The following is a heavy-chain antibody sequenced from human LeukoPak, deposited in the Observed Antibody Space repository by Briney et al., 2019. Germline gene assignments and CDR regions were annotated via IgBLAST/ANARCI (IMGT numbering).Heavy chain of an antibody. CDR3: ARQLELLYFDY. D-gene: IGHD1-7*01. CDR2: LYYSGST. CDR1: GRSISSSSYY. J-gene: IGHJ4*02. V-gene: IGHV4-39*01. Sequence: PSETLSLTCTVSGRSISSSSYYWGWIRQPPGKGLEWIGSLYYSGSTYYNPSLKSRIHISVHASKNQYSLKLRSVTAADTAVYYCARQLELLYFDYWGQGTLVTVSS.